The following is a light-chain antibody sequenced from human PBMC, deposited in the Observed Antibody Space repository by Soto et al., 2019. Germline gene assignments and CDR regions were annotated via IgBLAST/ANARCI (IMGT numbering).Light chain of an antibody. CDR2: DAS. Sequence: DIQLTQSPSTLSASVGDRVTITCQASQRIDRYLAWYQQKPGKAPNLLVYDASTLEGGVPSRFSGSGSATEFILTISSLQPDDFATYYCQQYKDGAWTFGQGTRVGVK. J-gene: IGKJ1*01. CDR3: QQYKDGAWT. V-gene: IGKV1-5*01. CDR1: QRIDRY.